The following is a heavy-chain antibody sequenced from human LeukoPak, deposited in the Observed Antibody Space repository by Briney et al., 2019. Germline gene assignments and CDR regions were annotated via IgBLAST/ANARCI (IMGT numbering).Heavy chain of an antibody. Sequence: GGSLRLSCAASGFTFISYAMLWLRQAPGKGLEWVAVISYDGSNKYYADPVKGRFTISRDNSKNTLYLQMNSLRAEDTAVYYCTTVGVSYCGGDCYPYYFDYWGQGTLVTVSS. CDR1: GFTFISYA. CDR2: ISYDGSNK. D-gene: IGHD2-21*02. J-gene: IGHJ4*02. V-gene: IGHV3-30*04. CDR3: TTVGVSYCGGDCYPYYFDY.